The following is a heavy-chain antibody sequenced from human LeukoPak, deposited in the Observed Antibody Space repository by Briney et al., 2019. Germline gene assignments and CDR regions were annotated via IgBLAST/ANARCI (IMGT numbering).Heavy chain of an antibody. J-gene: IGHJ4*02. Sequence: GGSLRLSCTVSGFTFEDYGMNWVRQAPGKGLEWVSLISWDGGSTYYADSVKGRFTISRDNSKNSLYLQMNSLRTEDTALYYCAKDGYGPLDYWGQGTLVTVSS. CDR2: ISWDGGST. CDR1: GFTFEDYG. CDR3: AKDGYGPLDY. V-gene: IGHV3-43*01. D-gene: IGHD5-12*01.